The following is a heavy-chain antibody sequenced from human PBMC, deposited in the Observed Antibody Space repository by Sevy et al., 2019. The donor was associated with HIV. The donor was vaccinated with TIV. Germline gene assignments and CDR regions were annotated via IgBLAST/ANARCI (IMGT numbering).Heavy chain of an antibody. CDR1: GFTFSSYG. J-gene: IGHJ4*02. V-gene: IGHV3-30*18. CDR3: AQDRPARSYYDSSGYYYDYFDY. Sequence: GGCLRLSCAASGFTFSSYGMHWVRQAPGKGLEWVAVISYDGSNKYYADSVKGRFTISRDNSKNRLYLQMNSLRAEDTAVYYCAQDRPARSYYDSSGYYYDYFDYWGQGTLVTVSS. CDR2: ISYDGSNK. D-gene: IGHD3-22*01.